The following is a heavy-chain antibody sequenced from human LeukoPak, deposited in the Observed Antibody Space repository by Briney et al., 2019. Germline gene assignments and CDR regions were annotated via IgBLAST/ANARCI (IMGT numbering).Heavy chain of an antibody. CDR2: ISSTSSSI. CDR1: GFAFSTYS. Sequence: GGSLRLSCAASGFAFSTYSMNWVRQAPGKGLEWVSSISSTSSSIYYADSMKGRFTISRDNAKNSLYLQMNSLRAEDTAVYYCARVYGSGSPLSYFDYWGQGTLVTVSS. V-gene: IGHV3-21*01. J-gene: IGHJ4*02. CDR3: ARVYGSGSPLSYFDY. D-gene: IGHD3-10*01.